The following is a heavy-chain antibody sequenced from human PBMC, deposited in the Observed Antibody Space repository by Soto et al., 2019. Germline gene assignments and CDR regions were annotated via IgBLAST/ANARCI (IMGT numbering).Heavy chain of an antibody. V-gene: IGHV4-39*01. D-gene: IGHD2-15*01. CDR2: IYYSGRT. CDR3: ARLQGGAFDT. Sequence: SETLSLTCTVSGDSFSSGSYYWGWIRQPPGKGLEWIVNIYYSGRTYYNPSLKSRVTISVDTSKNQFSLKLSSVTAADTAVYYCARLQGGAFDTWGLGSMVTVSS. J-gene: IGHJ3*02. CDR1: GDSFSSGSYY.